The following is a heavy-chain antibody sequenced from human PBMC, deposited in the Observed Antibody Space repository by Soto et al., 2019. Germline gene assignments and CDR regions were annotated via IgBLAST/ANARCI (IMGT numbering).Heavy chain of an antibody. V-gene: IGHV3-30*18. CDR3: AKETIEVGGPNYFDY. Sequence: QVQLVESGGGVVQPGRSLRLLCEASGFIFSRYGMHWVRQAPGMGLEWVAVVSHDGVAQYYGDSVKGRFTISRDNSQNTLYLQMNSLRTEDTAIYYCAKETIEVGGPNYFDYWGQGTLGTVSS. J-gene: IGHJ4*02. CDR1: GFIFSRYG. D-gene: IGHD6-19*01. CDR2: VSHDGVAQ.